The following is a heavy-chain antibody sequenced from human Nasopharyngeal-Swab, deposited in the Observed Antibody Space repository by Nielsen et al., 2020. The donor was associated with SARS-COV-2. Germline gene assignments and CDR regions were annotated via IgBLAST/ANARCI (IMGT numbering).Heavy chain of an antibody. CDR1: GFTFSSYA. V-gene: IGHV3-23*01. Sequence: GESLKISCAASGFTFSSYAMSWVRQAPGKGLEWVSAIGGSGGSTYYADSVKGRFTISRDNSKNTLYLQMNSLRAEDTAVYYCAKDAALRITMVRGVPNWFDPWGQGTLVTVSS. CDR2: IGGSGGST. D-gene: IGHD3-10*01. J-gene: IGHJ5*02. CDR3: AKDAALRITMVRGVPNWFDP.